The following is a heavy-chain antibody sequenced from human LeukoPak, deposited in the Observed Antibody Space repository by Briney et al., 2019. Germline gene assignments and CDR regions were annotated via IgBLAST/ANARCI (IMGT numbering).Heavy chain of an antibody. J-gene: IGHJ4*02. V-gene: IGHV4-38-2*02. CDR2: IYYSGIT. Sequence: SETLSLTCTVSGSSIRTYTHWGWIRQPPGKGLEWIGSIYYSGITYYNPSLKSRVTISVDTSKNQFSLKLSSVTAADTAVYYCAGGLRSIDYWGQGTLVTVSS. D-gene: IGHD4-17*01. CDR1: GSSIRTYTH. CDR3: AGGLRSIDY.